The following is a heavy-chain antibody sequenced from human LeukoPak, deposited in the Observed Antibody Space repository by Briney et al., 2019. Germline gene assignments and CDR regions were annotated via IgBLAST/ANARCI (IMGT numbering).Heavy chain of an antibody. D-gene: IGHD2-21*02. CDR3: VRHRTHCGGDCYSQYFDY. J-gene: IGHJ4*02. CDR2: IYYSGNT. CDR1: GGSISSASYY. Sequence: PSETLSLTCTVSGGSISSASYYWGWIRQPPGKGLEWIGSIYYSGNTNYNPSLKSRISMSVDTSKNHFSLKLSSVTAADTAVFYCVRHRTHCGGDCYSQYFDYWGQGTLVTVSS. V-gene: IGHV4-39*01.